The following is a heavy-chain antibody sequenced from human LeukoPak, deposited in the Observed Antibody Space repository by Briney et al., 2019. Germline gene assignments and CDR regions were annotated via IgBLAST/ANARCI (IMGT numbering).Heavy chain of an antibody. D-gene: IGHD2-2*02. Sequence: GGSLRLSCAASGFTFSSYGMHWVRQAPGKGLEWVAFIRYDGSNKNYADSVKGRFTISRDDSKNTLYLQMNSLRAEDTAVYYCAKGSIVVVPAAIYYWGQGTLVTVSS. CDR2: IRYDGSNK. J-gene: IGHJ4*02. CDR3: AKGSIVVVPAAIYY. V-gene: IGHV3-30*02. CDR1: GFTFSSYG.